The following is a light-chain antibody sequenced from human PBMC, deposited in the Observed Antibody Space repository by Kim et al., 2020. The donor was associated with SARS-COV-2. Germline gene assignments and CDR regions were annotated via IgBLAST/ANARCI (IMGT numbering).Light chain of an antibody. J-gene: IGLJ2*01. Sequence: QTVVTQEPSLTVSPGGTVTLTCASSLGAVTSDHYPNWFQQKPGQAPRTLIYATTNRLSWTPARFSDSLLGDKAALTLSNVQSDDEAEYYCLLYFGAYVVFGGGTQLTVL. CDR3: LLYFGAYVV. CDR1: LGAVTSDHY. CDR2: ATT. V-gene: IGLV7-43*01.